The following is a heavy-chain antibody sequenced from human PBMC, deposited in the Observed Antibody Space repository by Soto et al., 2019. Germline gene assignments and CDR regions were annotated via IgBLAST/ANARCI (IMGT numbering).Heavy chain of an antibody. V-gene: IGHV3-30-3*01. J-gene: IGHJ3*02. D-gene: IGHD1-26*01. CDR2: ISYDGSTE. CDR1: EFTFSGYA. Sequence: PGGSLRLSCAASEFTFSGYAMHWVRQAPGKGLEWVAIISYDGSTEYYADSVKGRFTISRDNSKNTLYLQMNSLRAEDTAMYYCARAEEARATDAFDIWGQGKMVTVSS. CDR3: ARAEEARATDAFDI.